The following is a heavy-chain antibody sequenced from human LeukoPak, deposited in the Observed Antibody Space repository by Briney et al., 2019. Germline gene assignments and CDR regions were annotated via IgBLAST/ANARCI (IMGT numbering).Heavy chain of an antibody. V-gene: IGHV4-59*01. CDR1: GGSISSYY. Sequence: SETLSLTCTVSGGSISSYYWSWLRQPPGKGLEWIGYIYYSGSTNYNPSLKSRVTISVDTSKNQFSLKLSSVTAADTAVYYCAREVGSSWYTWFDPWGQGTLVTVSS. J-gene: IGHJ5*02. CDR3: AREVGSSWYTWFDP. D-gene: IGHD6-13*01. CDR2: IYYSGST.